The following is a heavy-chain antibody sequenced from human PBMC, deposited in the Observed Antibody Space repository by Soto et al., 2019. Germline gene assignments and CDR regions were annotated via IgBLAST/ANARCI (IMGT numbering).Heavy chain of an antibody. Sequence: SQTLSLTCAISGDSVSSISAAWNWIRQSPSRGLEWLGRTYYRSKWYNDYALSVRSRITINPDTSKNHFSLQLNSVTPEDTAIYYCERAAGSGWYVGAFDIWGQGTAVTVSS. CDR1: GDSVSSISAA. V-gene: IGHV6-1*01. D-gene: IGHD6-19*01. CDR2: TYYRSKWYN. CDR3: ERAAGSGWYVGAFDI. J-gene: IGHJ3*02.